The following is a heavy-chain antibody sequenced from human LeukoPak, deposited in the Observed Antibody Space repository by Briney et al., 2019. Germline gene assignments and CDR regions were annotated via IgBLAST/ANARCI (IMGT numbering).Heavy chain of an antibody. J-gene: IGHJ4*02. V-gene: IGHV4-59*01. CDR2: IYYSGST. CDR1: GGSISGYY. CDR3: AKESDYVWGRPYYFDS. Sequence: PSETLSLTCTVSGGSISGYYWSWIRQPPGKGLEWIGYIYYSGSTNYNPSLKSRVTISVDTSKNQFSLKLSSVTAADTAVYYCAKESDYVWGRPYYFDSWGQGTLVTVSS. D-gene: IGHD3-16*01.